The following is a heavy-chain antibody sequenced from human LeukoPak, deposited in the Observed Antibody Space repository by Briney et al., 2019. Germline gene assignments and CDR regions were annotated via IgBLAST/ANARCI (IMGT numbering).Heavy chain of an antibody. CDR2: ILHDGSHK. CDR1: GFALIIYS. J-gene: IGHJ6*02. D-gene: IGHD3-10*01. Sequence: GRSLRLSCAVSGFALIIYSMDWVRQAPGQGLEWVALILHDGSHKFYSNSVRGQFTISRDRSKNTVSLKMNNPRSEDTALYYCAREVFGSGCYSDIWGQGTPVTASS. V-gene: IGHV3-33*01. CDR3: AREVFGSGCYSDI.